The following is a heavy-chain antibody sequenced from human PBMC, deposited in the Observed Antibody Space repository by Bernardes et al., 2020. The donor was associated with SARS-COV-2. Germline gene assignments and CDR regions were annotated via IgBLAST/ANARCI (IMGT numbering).Heavy chain of an antibody. D-gene: IGHD3-22*01. CDR1: GFTFSSYS. CDR2: ISSSTSYI. Sequence: GGSLIRSCAASGFTFSSYSMNWVRQAPGQGLEWVSSISSSTSYIYYADSVKGRFTISRDNAKNSLYLQMNSLRAEDTAVYYCARGAHHYYDSSGFMYSFDYWGQGTLVTVSS. V-gene: IGHV3-21*01. J-gene: IGHJ4*02. CDR3: ARGAHHYYDSSGFMYSFDY.